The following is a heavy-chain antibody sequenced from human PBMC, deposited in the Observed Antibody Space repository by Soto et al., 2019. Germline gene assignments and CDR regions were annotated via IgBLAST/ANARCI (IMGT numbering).Heavy chain of an antibody. CDR3: AKDLGSQWEFLIYDY. D-gene: IGHD1-26*01. CDR1: GFTFSSYA. V-gene: IGHV3-23*01. Sequence: EVQLLESGGGLVQPGGSLRLSCAASGFTFSSYAMNWVRQAPGKGLEWVSGISSSGGSTYYADSVKGRFTISRDNSKNTLYLQMNSLRAEDTAVYYCAKDLGSQWEFLIYDYWGQGTLVTVSS. J-gene: IGHJ4*02. CDR2: ISSSGGST.